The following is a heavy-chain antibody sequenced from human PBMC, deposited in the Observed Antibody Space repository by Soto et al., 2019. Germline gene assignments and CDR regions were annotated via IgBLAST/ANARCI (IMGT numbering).Heavy chain of an antibody. J-gene: IGHJ5*02. CDR3: SRGIKGGLDA. D-gene: IGHD2-21*01. CDR1: GFVSNDYD. Sequence: QVQLAESGGGLVQPGRSLRLSCATSGFVSNDYDIHWVRQAPGKGLAWLASISYDGRNKYYADSVKGRFTISRDNSKNTLSLQINSRGAEDPAVYYCSRGIKGGLDAGGPGTLVTVSS. CDR2: ISYDGRNK. V-gene: IGHV3-30*03.